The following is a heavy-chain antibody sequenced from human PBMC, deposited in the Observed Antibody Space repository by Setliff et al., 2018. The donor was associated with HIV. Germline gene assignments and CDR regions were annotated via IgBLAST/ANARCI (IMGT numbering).Heavy chain of an antibody. CDR2: IYSGDST. CDR1: GFTVSSNY. J-gene: IGHJ4*01. V-gene: IGHV3-53*01. Sequence: LRLSCAASGFTVSSNYMSWVRQAPGKGLECISIIYSGDSTYYADSVKGRFTVSRDNSKNTLYLQMNSLRVEDTAVYYCAREVAADGTYFDYWGQGALVTVSS. CDR3: AREVAADGTYFDY. D-gene: IGHD6-13*01.